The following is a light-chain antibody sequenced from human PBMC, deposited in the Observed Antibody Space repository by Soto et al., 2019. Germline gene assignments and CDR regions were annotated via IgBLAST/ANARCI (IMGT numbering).Light chain of an antibody. CDR2: DAS. V-gene: IGKV3-11*01. J-gene: IGKJ4*01. CDR3: QQRSKWPLT. CDR1: QSASSY. Sequence: EIVLTQSPATLSLSPGERATLSCRASQSASSYLAWYQQKPGQAPRLLIYDASNRATGIPARFSGSGSGTDFTLTISSLEPEDFAVYYCQQRSKWPLTFGGGTKVEIK.